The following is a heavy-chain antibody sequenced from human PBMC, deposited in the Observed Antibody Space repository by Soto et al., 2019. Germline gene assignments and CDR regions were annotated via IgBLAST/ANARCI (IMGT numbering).Heavy chain of an antibody. Sequence: PSETLSLTCTVSGGPIINGDSYLNWIRQHPEKGLEWMGYINYSGSTNYNPALKSRVTISVDTSKNQFSLKLSSVTAADTAVYYCSGYDYFGLSSYYFDYWGQGTLVTVPS. J-gene: IGHJ4*02. V-gene: IGHV4-61*08. CDR2: INYSGST. CDR3: SGYDYFGLSSYYFDY. D-gene: IGHD5-12*01. CDR1: GGPIINGDSY.